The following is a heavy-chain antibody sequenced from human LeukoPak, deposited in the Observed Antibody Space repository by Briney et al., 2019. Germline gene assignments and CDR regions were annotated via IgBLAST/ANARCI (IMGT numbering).Heavy chain of an antibody. J-gene: IGHJ4*02. V-gene: IGHV4-39*01. D-gene: IGHD5-12*01. CDR3: ARVSPAHSGYDADY. CDR1: GGSISSSSYY. Sequence: SSETLSLTCTVSGGSISSSSYYWGWIRQPPGKGLEWIGSIYYSGSTYYNPSLKSRVTISVDTSKNQFSLKLSSVTAADTAVYYCARVSPAHSGYDADYWGQGTLVTVSS. CDR2: IYYSGST.